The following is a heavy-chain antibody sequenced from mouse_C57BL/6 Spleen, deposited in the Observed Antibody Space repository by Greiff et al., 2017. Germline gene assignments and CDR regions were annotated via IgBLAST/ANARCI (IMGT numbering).Heavy chain of an antibody. CDR1: GYSFTGYY. CDR2: INPSTGGT. CDR3: ASEANYYGSSDCFDY. V-gene: IGHV1-42*01. D-gene: IGHD1-1*01. Sequence: EVQLQQSGPELVKPGASVKISCKASGYSFTGYYMNWVKQSPEKSLEWIGEINPSTGGTTYNQKFKAKATLTVDKSSRTAYMQLKSLTSEDSAVYYCASEANYYGSSDCFDYWGQGTTLTVSS. J-gene: IGHJ2*01.